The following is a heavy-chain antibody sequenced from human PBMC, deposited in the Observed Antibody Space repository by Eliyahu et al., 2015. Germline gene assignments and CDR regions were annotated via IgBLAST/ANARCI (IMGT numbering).Heavy chain of an antibody. D-gene: IGHD6-13*01. CDR3: ARGLGDSSTWYGTTL. CDR1: GGXXSXYX. CDR2: ISYSGST. V-gene: IGHV4-59*01. J-gene: IGHJ4*02. Sequence: QVQLQESGPGLVKPSETLSLXCXVSGGXXSXYXWXWIRQPPGKGLEWIGHISYSGSTXYSPSLKSRVTMSVDMSKNQISLRLSSVTAADTAVYYCARGLGDSSTWYGTTLWGQGTLVTVSS.